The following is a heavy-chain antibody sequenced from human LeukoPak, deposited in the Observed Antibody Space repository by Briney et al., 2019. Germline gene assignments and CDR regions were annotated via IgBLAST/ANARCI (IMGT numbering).Heavy chain of an antibody. V-gene: IGHV4-59*01. D-gene: IGHD3-22*01. CDR2: IYYSGST. CDR1: AGSTSSYY. J-gene: IGHJ4*02. Sequence: KASETLSLTCTVSAGSTSSYYWSWIRQPPGKGLEWIGYIYYSGSTNYNPSLKSRVTISVDTSKNQFSLKLSSVTAADTAVYYCARVSPTYYYDSSGYYYPDYWGQGTLVTVSS. CDR3: ARVSPTYYYDSSGYYYPDY.